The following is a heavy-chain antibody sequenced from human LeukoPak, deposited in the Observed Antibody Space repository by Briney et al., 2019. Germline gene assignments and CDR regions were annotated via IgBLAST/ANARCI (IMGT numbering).Heavy chain of an antibody. CDR2: INHSGSI. Sequence: TSETLSLTCTVSGGSISSYYWNWIRQPPGKGLEWIGEINHSGSINYNSSLKSRVTISVDTSKNQFSLKLSSVTAADTAMYYCARRMGRRFGERYYYYHYMDVWGKGTTVTISS. V-gene: IGHV4-34*01. CDR3: ARRMGRRFGERYYYYHYMDV. D-gene: IGHD3-10*01. CDR1: GGSISSYY. J-gene: IGHJ6*03.